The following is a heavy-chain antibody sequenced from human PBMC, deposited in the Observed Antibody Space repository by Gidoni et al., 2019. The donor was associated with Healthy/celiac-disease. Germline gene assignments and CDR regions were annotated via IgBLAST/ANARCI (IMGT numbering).Heavy chain of an antibody. CDR3: ARVPYSSGLGWFDP. Sequence: QVQLVQSGAEVKKTGAAVKVSCKASGYTFPSYGISWVRQAPGQGLEWMGWISAYNGNTNYAQKLQGRVTMTTDTSTSTAYMELRSLRSDDTAVYYCARVPYSSGLGWFDPWGQGTLVTVSS. CDR2: ISAYNGNT. J-gene: IGHJ5*02. V-gene: IGHV1-18*01. D-gene: IGHD6-19*01. CDR1: GYTFPSYG.